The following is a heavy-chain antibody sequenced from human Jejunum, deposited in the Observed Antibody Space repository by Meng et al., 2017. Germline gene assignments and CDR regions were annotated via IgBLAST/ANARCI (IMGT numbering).Heavy chain of an antibody. D-gene: IGHD1-14*01. CDR1: GLSFRTSC. Sequence: VVVLVTPGGTLRLSWAAFGLSFRTSCMDWVRQAPGKGVEWVASISWSSRYLYYADSVKGRFSISRDDAKNSLYLQMSSLSADDTAVYYCARSDGIGSYGFKIWGQGTMVTVSS. V-gene: IGHV3-21*01. J-gene: IGHJ3*02. CDR3: ARSDGIGSYGFKI. CDR2: ISWSSRYL.